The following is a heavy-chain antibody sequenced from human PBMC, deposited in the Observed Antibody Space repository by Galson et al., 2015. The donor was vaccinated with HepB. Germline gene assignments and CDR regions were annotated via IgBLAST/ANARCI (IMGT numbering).Heavy chain of an antibody. J-gene: IGHJ4*02. Sequence: SLRLSCAASGFTVSSNHMSWVRQAPGKGLEWVSVIYSGGSTYYADSVKGRFTISRDNSKNTLYLQMNSLRAEDTAVYYCARVGGSSTSSPGIFDYWGQGTLVTVSS. V-gene: IGHV3-53*01. D-gene: IGHD2-2*01. CDR1: GFTVSSNH. CDR3: ARVGGSSTSSPGIFDY. CDR2: IYSGGST.